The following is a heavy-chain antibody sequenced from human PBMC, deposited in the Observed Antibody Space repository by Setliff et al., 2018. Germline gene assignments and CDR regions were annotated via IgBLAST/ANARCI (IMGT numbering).Heavy chain of an antibody. V-gene: IGHV1-69*05. CDR2: IIPIFGTP. Sequence: GASVKVSCKASRGTFSTYFISWVRQAPGQGPEWMGGIIPIFGTPHYAQKFQGRLTISTDVSASTVYMDLVSLTSDDTAVYSCARDGDYCTGGSCYSFDYWGPGTLVTVSS. J-gene: IGHJ4*02. D-gene: IGHD2-15*01. CDR3: ARDGDYCTGGSCYSFDY. CDR1: RGTFSTYF.